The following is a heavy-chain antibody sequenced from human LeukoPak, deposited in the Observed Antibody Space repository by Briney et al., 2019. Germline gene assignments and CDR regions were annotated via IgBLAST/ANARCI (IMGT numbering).Heavy chain of an antibody. CDR2: INHSGST. D-gene: IGHD2-8*01. Sequence: SETLSLTCAVYGGSFSGYYWSWIRQPPGKGLEWIGEINHSGSTNYNPALKRRVTISVDTSKNQFSLKLSSVTAADTAVYYCARVYPYYYYYMDVWGKGTTVTVSS. CDR1: GGSFSGYY. V-gene: IGHV4-34*01. CDR3: ARVYPYYYYYMDV. J-gene: IGHJ6*03.